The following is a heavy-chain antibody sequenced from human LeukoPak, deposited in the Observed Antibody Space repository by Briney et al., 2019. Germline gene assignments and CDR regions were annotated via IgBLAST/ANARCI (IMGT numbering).Heavy chain of an antibody. CDR2: INHSGST. J-gene: IGHJ2*01. CDR3: ARPVYTLLRGWYFDL. D-gene: IGHD1-14*01. V-gene: IGHV4-34*01. CDR1: GGSFSGYY. Sequence: SETLSLTCAVYGGSFSGYYWSWIRQPPGKGLEWIGEINHSGSTNYNPSLKSRVTISVDTSKNQFSLKLSSVTAADTAVYYCARPVYTLLRGWYFDLWGRGTLVTVSS.